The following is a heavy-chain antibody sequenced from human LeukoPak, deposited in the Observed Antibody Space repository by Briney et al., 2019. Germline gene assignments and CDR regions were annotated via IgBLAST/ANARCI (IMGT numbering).Heavy chain of an antibody. Sequence: GASVKVSCKTSGYAFTSYDINWVRQDTGQGLEWMGCVKPHSGDTAYAQKFQGRVTMSRDSATSTVYMQLSGLRSEDSAVYYCTRGVRVAGDYWGQGNLVTVSS. CDR3: TRGVRVAGDY. CDR1: GYAFTSYD. CDR2: VKPHSGDT. J-gene: IGHJ4*02. D-gene: IGHD6-19*01. V-gene: IGHV1-8*01.